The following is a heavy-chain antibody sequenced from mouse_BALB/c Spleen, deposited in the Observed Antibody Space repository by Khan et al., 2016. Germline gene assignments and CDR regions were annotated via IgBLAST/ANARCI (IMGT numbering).Heavy chain of an antibody. Sequence: EVKLLESGGGLVQPGGSLKLSCAASGFDFSRYWMSWVRQAPGKGLEWIGEFNPDSSTINYTPSLKDKFIISRDNAKNTRYMQMSKVRSQVPAIYYWARGDYGYDYFDYWGQGTTLTVSS. CDR1: GFDFSRYW. J-gene: IGHJ2*01. V-gene: IGHV4-1*02. CDR3: ARGDYGYDYFDY. CDR2: FNPDSSTI. D-gene: IGHD2-2*01.